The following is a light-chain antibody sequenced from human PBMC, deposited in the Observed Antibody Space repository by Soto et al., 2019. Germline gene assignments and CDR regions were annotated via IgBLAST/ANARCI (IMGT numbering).Light chain of an antibody. V-gene: IGLV2-14*01. CDR2: EVT. Sequence: QSALTQPASVSGSPGQSITISCTGTNSDVGGYNFVSWYQHHPGKAPKLMIYEVTIRASGVSNRFSGSKSGNTASLTISGLQAEDEADYYCSSYTSSNSLYVFGTGTKLNVL. CDR3: SSYTSSNSLYV. CDR1: NSDVGGYNF. J-gene: IGLJ1*01.